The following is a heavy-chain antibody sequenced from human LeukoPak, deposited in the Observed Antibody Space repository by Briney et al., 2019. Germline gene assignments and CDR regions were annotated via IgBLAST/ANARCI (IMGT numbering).Heavy chain of an antibody. CDR2: IIPIFGTA. CDR3: ARGRMAGTYVFDS. J-gene: IGHJ4*02. V-gene: IGHV1-69*01. D-gene: IGHD6-19*01. Sequence: SVKVSCKASGGTFSSYAISWVRQAPGQGLEWMGGIIPIFGTANYAQKFQGRVTITADESTSTAYMELSSLRSEDTAVYYCARGRMAGTYVFDSWGQGTLVTVSS. CDR1: GGTFSSYA.